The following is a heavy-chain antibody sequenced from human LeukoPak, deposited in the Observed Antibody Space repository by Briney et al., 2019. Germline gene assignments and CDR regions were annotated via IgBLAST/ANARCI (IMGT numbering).Heavy chain of an antibody. CDR1: GYTLTELS. Sequence: ASVKVSCKVSGYTLTELSMHWVRQAPGKGLEWMGGFDPEDGETIYAQKFQGRVTMTEDTSTDTAYMELSSLRSEDTAVYYCATSQRENYYGSGSLFDYWGQGTLVTVSS. V-gene: IGHV1-24*01. D-gene: IGHD3-10*01. CDR3: ATSQRENYYGSGSLFDY. J-gene: IGHJ4*02. CDR2: FDPEDGET.